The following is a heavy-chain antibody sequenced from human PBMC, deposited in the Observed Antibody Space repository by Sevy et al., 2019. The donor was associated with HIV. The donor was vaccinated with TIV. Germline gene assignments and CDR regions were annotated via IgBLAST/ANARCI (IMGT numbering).Heavy chain of an antibody. D-gene: IGHD2-2*01. V-gene: IGHV4-34*01. Sequence: SETLCLTCAVYGGSFSGYYWSWIRQPPGKGLEWVGEINHSGSTNYNPSLKSRVTISVDTSNNQFSLKLSSVTAADTAVYYCARHCSSSSCSHAFDIWGQGTMVTVSS. J-gene: IGHJ3*02. CDR1: GGSFSGYY. CDR3: ARHCSSSSCSHAFDI. CDR2: INHSGST.